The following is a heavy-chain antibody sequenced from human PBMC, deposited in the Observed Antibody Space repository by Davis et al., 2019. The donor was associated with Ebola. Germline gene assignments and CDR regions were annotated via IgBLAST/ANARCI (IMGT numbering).Heavy chain of an antibody. CDR1: GYTFTGYY. CDR2: INPNSGGT. CDR3: ARGYCTNGVCYADVYGMDV. V-gene: IGHV1-2*06. Sequence: AASVKVSCKASGYTFTGYYMHWVRQAPGQGLEWMGRINPNSGGTNYAQKFQGRVTMTRDTSISTAYMELSRLRSDDTAVYYCARGYCTNGVCYADVYGMDVWGKGTTVTVSS. J-gene: IGHJ6*04. D-gene: IGHD2-8*01.